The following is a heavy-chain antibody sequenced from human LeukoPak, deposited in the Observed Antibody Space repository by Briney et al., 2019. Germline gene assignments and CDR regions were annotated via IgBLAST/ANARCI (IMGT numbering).Heavy chain of an antibody. CDR3: ARCYYGDYCNYFDP. V-gene: IGHV3-48*04. CDR1: GFTFSIYS. Sequence: GGSLRLSCAASGFTFSIYSMNWLRQAPGKGLEWVSWISSSSNTIYYADSVKGRFTIPRDNANLLYLQMNSLRAEDTAVYYCARCYYGDYCNYFDPWGQGTLVTVSS. J-gene: IGHJ5*02. D-gene: IGHD4-17*01. CDR2: ISSSSNTI.